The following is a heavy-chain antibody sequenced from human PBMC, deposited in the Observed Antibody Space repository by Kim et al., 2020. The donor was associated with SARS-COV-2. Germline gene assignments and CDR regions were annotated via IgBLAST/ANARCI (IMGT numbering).Heavy chain of an antibody. CDR2: ISWNSGSI. Sequence: GGSLRLSCAASGFTFDDYAMHWVRQAPGKGLEWVSGISWNSGSIGYADSVKGRFTISRDNAKNSLYLQMNSLRAEDTALYYCAKEPQQLQYVYYFDYWGQGTLGTVSS. D-gene: IGHD6-13*01. CDR3: AKEPQQLQYVYYFDY. V-gene: IGHV3-9*01. J-gene: IGHJ4*02. CDR1: GFTFDDYA.